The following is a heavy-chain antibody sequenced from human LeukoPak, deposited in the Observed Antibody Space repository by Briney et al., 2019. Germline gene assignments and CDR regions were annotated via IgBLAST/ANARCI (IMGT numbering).Heavy chain of an antibody. V-gene: IGHV3-30-3*01. D-gene: IGHD6-13*01. CDR3: ARDTQQLALYYYYGMDV. J-gene: IGHJ6*02. CDR1: GFTFSSYA. CDR2: ISYDGSNK. Sequence: GGPLRLSCAASGFTFSSYAMHWVRQAPGKGLEWVAVISYDGSNKYYADSVKGRFTISRDNSKNTLYLQMNSLRAEDTAVYYCARDTQQLALYYYYGMDVWGQGTTVTVSS.